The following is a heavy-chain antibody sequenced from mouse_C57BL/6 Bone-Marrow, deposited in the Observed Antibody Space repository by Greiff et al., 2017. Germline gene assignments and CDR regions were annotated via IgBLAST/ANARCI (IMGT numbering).Heavy chain of an antibody. V-gene: IGHV10-1*01. CDR3: VSQRLRRTGAMDY. Sequence: EAGGGLVQPKGSLKLPCAAPGFSFNTYAMNWVRQAPGKGLEWAARIRSKSNNYATYYADSVKDRFTIPRDDSESMLYLQMNNLKTEDKAMYCCVSQRLRRTGAMDYWGQGTSVTVSS. CDR1: GFSFNTYA. D-gene: IGHD2-4*01. CDR2: IRSKSNNYAT. J-gene: IGHJ4*01.